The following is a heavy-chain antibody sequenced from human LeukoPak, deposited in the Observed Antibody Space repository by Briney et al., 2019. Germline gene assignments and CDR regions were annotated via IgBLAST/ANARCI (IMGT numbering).Heavy chain of an antibody. CDR3: AHGDY. CDR1: GFTFSSYA. V-gene: IGHV3-30*04. Sequence: GGSLRLSCAASGFTFSSYAMHWVRQAPGKGLEWVAVISYDGSNQYYADSVKGRFTISRDNSKNTLYRQMNSLRAEDTAVYFCAHGDYWGQGTLVTVS. J-gene: IGHJ4*02. CDR2: ISYDGSNQ.